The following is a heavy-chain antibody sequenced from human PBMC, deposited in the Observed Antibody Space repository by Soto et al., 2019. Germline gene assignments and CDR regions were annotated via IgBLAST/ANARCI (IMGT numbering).Heavy chain of an antibody. D-gene: IGHD3-3*01. CDR3: ARDWTIFGVVTSDY. J-gene: IGHJ4*02. Sequence: ASVKVSCKASGYTFTSYGISWVRQAPGQGLEWMGWISAYNGNTNYAQKLQGRVTMTTDTSTSTAHMELRSLRSDDTAVYYCARDWTIFGVVTSDYWGQGTLVTVSS. CDR2: ISAYNGNT. V-gene: IGHV1-18*01. CDR1: GYTFTSYG.